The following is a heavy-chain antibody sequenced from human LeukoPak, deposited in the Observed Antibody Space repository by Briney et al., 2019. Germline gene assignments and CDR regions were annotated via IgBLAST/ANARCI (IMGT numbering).Heavy chain of an antibody. J-gene: IGHJ6*03. Sequence: SETLSLTCAVYGGSFSGYYWSCIRQPPGKGLEWIGEINHSGRTNYNPSLKSRVTISADTSKNQCSLKLSSVPAADTAVYYCARGTYYDFWSGYLSYYYYMDVWGKGTTVTVSS. CDR1: GGSFSGYY. CDR3: ARGTYYDFWSGYLSYYYYMDV. D-gene: IGHD3-3*01. CDR2: INHSGRT. V-gene: IGHV4-34*01.